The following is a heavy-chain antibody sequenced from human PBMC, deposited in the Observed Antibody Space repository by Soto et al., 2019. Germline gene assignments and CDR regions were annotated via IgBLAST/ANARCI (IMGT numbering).Heavy chain of an antibody. V-gene: IGHV3-23*01. CDR3: ARVAAYYITSLDN. CDR1: GFIFNAYA. D-gene: IGHD1-26*01. Sequence: EVQLLESGGGILQPGGSLRLSCAASGFIFNAYAMTWVRQAPGKGLEWVSGIGGSGGNTYYAASVKGRFTISRDNSRDTVDLKMNSLRAQDTAVYYCARVAAYYITSLDNWGQGTLVTVSS. J-gene: IGHJ4*02. CDR2: IGGSGGNT.